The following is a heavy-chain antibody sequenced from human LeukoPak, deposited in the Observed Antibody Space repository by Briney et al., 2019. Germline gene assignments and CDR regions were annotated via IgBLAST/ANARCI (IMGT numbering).Heavy chain of an antibody. V-gene: IGHV4-31*03. CDR3: ARAMTILKVVLFDY. Sequence: SQTLSLTCTVSGGSISSGGYYWSWIRQHPGKGLEWIGYIYYSGSTYYNPSLKSRVTISVDTSKNQFSLKLSSVTAADTAVYYCARAMTILKVVLFDYWGQGTLVTVSS. J-gene: IGHJ4*02. D-gene: IGHD4/OR15-4a*01. CDR1: GGSISSGGYY. CDR2: IYYSGST.